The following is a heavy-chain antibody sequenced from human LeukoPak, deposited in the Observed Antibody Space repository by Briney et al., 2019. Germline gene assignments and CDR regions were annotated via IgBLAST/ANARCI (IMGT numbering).Heavy chain of an antibody. J-gene: IGHJ4*02. V-gene: IGHV4-39*07. D-gene: IGHD6-13*01. CDR3: ARGSSSTGFDY. CDR1: GGSISSSSYY. Sequence: SETLSLTCTVSGGSISSSSYYWGWIRQPPGKGLEWIGSIYYSGSTYYNPSLKSRVTISVDTSKNQFSLKLSSVTAADTAVYYCARGSSSTGFDYWGQGTLVTVSS. CDR2: IYYSGST.